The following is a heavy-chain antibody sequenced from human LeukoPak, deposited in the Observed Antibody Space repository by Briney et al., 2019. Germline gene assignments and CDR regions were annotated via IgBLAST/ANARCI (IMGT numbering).Heavy chain of an antibody. J-gene: IGHJ5*02. CDR1: GGTFSSYA. CDR2: IIPIFGTA. Sequence: GASVKVSCKASGGTFSSYAISWERQAPGQGLEWMGGIIPIFGTANYAQKFQGRVTITADESTSTAYMELSSLRSEDTAVYYCVQGGAIGYCSGGSCYGSSNWFDPWGQGTLVTVSS. V-gene: IGHV1-69*13. D-gene: IGHD2-15*01. CDR3: VQGGAIGYCSGGSCYGSSNWFDP.